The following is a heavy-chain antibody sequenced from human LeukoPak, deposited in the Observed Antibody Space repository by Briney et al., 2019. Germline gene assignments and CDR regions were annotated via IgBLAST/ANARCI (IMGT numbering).Heavy chain of an antibody. Sequence: PGGSLRLSCAASGFTFSSYSMNWVRQAPGKGLEWVSSISSSGYYVYYADSVKGRFTISRDNTKNSLYLQINSLRAEDTAVYYCARTHHSSWYPEYFQHWGPGTLVTVSS. CDR1: GFTFSSYS. J-gene: IGHJ1*01. V-gene: IGHV3-21*01. CDR2: ISSSGYYV. D-gene: IGHD6-13*01. CDR3: ARTHHSSWYPEYFQH.